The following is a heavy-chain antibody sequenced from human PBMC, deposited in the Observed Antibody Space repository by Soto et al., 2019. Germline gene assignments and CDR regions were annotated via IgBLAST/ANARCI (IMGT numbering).Heavy chain of an antibody. CDR2: IYWDDDK. V-gene: IGHV2-5*02. Sequence: SGPTLVNPTQTLTLTCTFSGFSLSTSGVGVGWIRQPPGKALEWLALIYWDDDKRYSPSLKSRLAITKDTSKNQVVLTMTNMDPVDTATYYCAHSLIPNWGSRGAFDYWGQGTLVTVSS. J-gene: IGHJ4*02. CDR1: GFSLSTSGVG. CDR3: AHSLIPNWGSRGAFDY. D-gene: IGHD7-27*01.